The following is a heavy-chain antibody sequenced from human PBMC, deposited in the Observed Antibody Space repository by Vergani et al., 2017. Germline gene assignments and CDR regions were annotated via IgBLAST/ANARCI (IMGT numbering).Heavy chain of an antibody. V-gene: IGHV3-30*02. D-gene: IGHD3-16*01. CDR1: GFTLSNYA. CDR2: IQFDGSNQ. CDR3: AKHFRGWGIDY. J-gene: IGHJ4*02. Sequence: VQLLESGGGLAQPGGSLRLSCATSGFTLSNYAMQWIRQGPGKGLEFVAFIQFDGSNQYYADSVKGRFTLSRDFSKNTLYLQMNSLRTDDTATYYCAKHFRGWGIDYWGQGTQVIVSS.